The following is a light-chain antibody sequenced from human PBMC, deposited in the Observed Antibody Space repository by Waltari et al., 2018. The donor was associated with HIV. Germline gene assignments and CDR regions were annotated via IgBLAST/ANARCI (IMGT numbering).Light chain of an antibody. CDR3: QAWDSGSNWV. V-gene: IGLV3-1*01. J-gene: IGLJ3*02. Sequence: SYELTQPPSVSVSPGQTANIACSGYKLGDKFVCWYQHKSGQSPVLVIYHDDDRPSGIPERFSGANCGDTATLTISGTQPMDEADYYCQAWDSGSNWVFGGGTRLTVL. CDR1: KLGDKF. CDR2: HDD.